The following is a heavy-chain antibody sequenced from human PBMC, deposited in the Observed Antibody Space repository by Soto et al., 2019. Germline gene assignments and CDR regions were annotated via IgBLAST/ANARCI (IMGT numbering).Heavy chain of an antibody. V-gene: IGHV3-66*01. D-gene: IGHD2-15*01. CDR2: IYSGGST. Sequence: GGSLRLSCAASGFTVSSNYMSWVRQAPGKGLEWVSVIYSGGSTYYADSVKGRFTISRDNSKNTLYLQMNSLRAEDTAVYYCAREGLGYCSGGSCFPGAFDIWGQGTMVTVSS. J-gene: IGHJ3*02. CDR1: GFTVSSNY. CDR3: AREGLGYCSGGSCFPGAFDI.